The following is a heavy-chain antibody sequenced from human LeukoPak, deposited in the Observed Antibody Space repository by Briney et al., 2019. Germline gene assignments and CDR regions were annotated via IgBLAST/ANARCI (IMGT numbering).Heavy chain of an antibody. J-gene: IGHJ5*02. Sequence: SETLSLTCAVYGGSVSGYYWSWIRQTPGKGLEWIGELNHSGSTNYNPSLKSRVTISVDTSKNQFSLKLSSVTAADTAVYYCARAKIKSGYYYGSGTQWFDPWGQGTLVTVSS. D-gene: IGHD3-10*01. CDR3: ARAKIKSGYYYGSGTQWFDP. CDR1: GGSVSGYY. V-gene: IGHV4-34*01. CDR2: LNHSGST.